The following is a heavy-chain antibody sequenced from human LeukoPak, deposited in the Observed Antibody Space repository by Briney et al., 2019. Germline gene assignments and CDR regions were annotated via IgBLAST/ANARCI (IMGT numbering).Heavy chain of an antibody. CDR3: ARGMGNFDY. J-gene: IGHJ4*02. CDR2: IKQDGREK. D-gene: IGHD1-26*01. Sequence: PRGESLQISCAASGFTFSTYWMSWVRQAPGKGLEWVANIKQDGREKYYVDSVKGRFTISRDNAKNSLYLQMNSLRAEDTAVYYCARGMGNFDYWGQGTLVTVSS. V-gene: IGHV3-7*01. CDR1: GFTFSTYW.